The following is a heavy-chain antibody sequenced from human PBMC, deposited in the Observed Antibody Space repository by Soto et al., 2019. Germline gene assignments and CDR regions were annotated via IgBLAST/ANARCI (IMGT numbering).Heavy chain of an antibody. D-gene: IGHD3-10*01. J-gene: IGHJ4*02. CDR2: IYYSGST. Sequence: QVQLQESGPGLVKPSGTLSLICTVSGGSISSYYWSWIRQPPGKGLEWIGYIYYSGSTNYNPSLKSRVTISVDTSKNQFSLKLSSVTAADTAVYYCARQSVGPYGSGSYFDYWGQGTLVTVSS. CDR1: GGSISSYY. CDR3: ARQSVGPYGSGSYFDY. V-gene: IGHV4-59*08.